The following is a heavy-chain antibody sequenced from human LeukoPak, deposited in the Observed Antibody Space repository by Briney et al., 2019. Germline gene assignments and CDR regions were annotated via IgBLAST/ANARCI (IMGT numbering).Heavy chain of an antibody. V-gene: IGHV3-48*03. Sequence: GGSLRLSCAASEFTFSNFAMSWVRQAPGKGLEWVSYISSSGRSIYYADSVKGRFTISRDNAKNSLYLQMNSLRAEDTAVYYCARDDSAWYAYWGPGTLVTVSS. J-gene: IGHJ4*02. D-gene: IGHD6-19*01. CDR2: ISSSGRSI. CDR1: EFTFSNFA. CDR3: ARDDSAWYAY.